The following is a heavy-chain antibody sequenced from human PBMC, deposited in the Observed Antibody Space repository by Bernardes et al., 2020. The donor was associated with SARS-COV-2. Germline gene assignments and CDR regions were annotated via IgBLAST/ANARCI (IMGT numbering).Heavy chain of an antibody. CDR3: ARQRYSSGWYVDY. CDR1: GYNFATSW. D-gene: IGHD6-19*01. V-gene: IGHV5-51*01. Sequence: ESLKISCEASGYNFATSWIGWVRQMPGKGLQWMGVIYAGDSDARYTPSFQGQVTMSADKSIRTVYLQWSSLKASDTAIYFCARQRYSSGWYVDYWGQGTRVTVSS. CDR2: IYAGDSDA. J-gene: IGHJ4*02.